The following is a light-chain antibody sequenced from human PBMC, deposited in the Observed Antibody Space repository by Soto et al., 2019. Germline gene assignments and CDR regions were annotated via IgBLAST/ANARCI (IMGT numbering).Light chain of an antibody. CDR1: QSVGSS. CDR2: DAS. Sequence: EIVLTQSPATLSLSPGERATLSCRVSQSVGSSLAWYQQKPGQAPRLLIYDASNRATGIPARFSGGGSGTDFTLTINILEPEDVAVYYCQQRSYLFTFGGGTKVEIK. J-gene: IGKJ4*01. CDR3: QQRSYLFT. V-gene: IGKV3-11*01.